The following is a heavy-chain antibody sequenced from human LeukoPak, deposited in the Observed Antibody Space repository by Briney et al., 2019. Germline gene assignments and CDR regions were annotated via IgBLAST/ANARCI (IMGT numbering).Heavy chain of an antibody. CDR3: ARTPRYCSSTGCFYFDY. D-gene: IGHD2-2*01. Sequence: GGSLRLSCAASGFTFSNYWMSWVRQAPGKGLEWVANIKHDGSEKYYVDSVKGRFTISRDNAKNSLSLQMNSLRAEDTAVYYCARTPRYCSSTGCFYFDYWGQGTLVTVSS. J-gene: IGHJ4*02. CDR2: IKHDGSEK. CDR1: GFTFSNYW. V-gene: IGHV3-7*01.